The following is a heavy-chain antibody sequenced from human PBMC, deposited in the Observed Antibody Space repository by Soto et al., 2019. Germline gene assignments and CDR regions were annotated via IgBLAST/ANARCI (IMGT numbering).Heavy chain of an antibody. J-gene: IGHJ4*02. CDR1: GFTFTRYS. CDR2: ISSTTNYI. V-gene: IGHV3-21*01. D-gene: IGHD5-18*01. CDR3: ARVVGEKLVKEIGYSYGSFDY. Sequence: GGSLRLSCAASGFTFTRYSMNWVRQAPGRGLEWVSSISSTTNYIYYADSVKGRFTISRDNSKNTLYLQMNSLRAEDTAVYYCARVVGEKLVKEIGYSYGSFDYWGQGTLVTVSS.